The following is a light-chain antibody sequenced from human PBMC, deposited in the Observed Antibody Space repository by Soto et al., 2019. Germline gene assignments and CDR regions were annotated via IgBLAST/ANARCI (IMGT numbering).Light chain of an antibody. CDR1: SSDIGTYNY. CDR3: TSYTSSSTVWV. J-gene: IGLJ3*02. Sequence: QSALTQPASVSGSPGQSITISCTATSSDIGTYNYVSWYQQHPGKAPKLMIYEVSNRPSGVSNRFSGSKSGYTASLTISGLQAEDEADYYCTSYTSSSTVWVFGGGTKLTVL. V-gene: IGLV2-14*01. CDR2: EVS.